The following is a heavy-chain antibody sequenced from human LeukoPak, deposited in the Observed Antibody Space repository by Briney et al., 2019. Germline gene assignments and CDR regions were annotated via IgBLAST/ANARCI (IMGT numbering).Heavy chain of an antibody. CDR3: AKIGRFGEYFDY. CDR2: IRYDGSNK. D-gene: IGHD3-10*01. V-gene: IGHV3-30*02. J-gene: IGHJ4*02. Sequence: GRSLRLSCAASGFTFSSYGMHWVRQAPGKGLEWVAFIRYDGSNKYYADSVKGRFTISRDNSKNTLYLQMSSLRAEDTAVYYCAKIGRFGEYFDYWGQGTLVTVSS. CDR1: GFTFSSYG.